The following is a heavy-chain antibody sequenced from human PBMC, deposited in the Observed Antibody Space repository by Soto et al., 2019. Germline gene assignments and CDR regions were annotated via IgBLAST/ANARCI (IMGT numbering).Heavy chain of an antibody. J-gene: IGHJ2*01. V-gene: IGHV4-30-2*01. CDR2: IYHTGTT. D-gene: IGHD3-9*01. CDR3: ARHWVGYYDLLTGYYDYWYF. Sequence: TVSLTCTVSGGSLNSGGYSCTWIRQPPGKGLEWIGFIYHTGTTYYNPSLKSRVTISVDRSKNQFSLKLSSVTAADTAVYYSARHWVGYYDLLTGYYDYWYF. CDR1: GGSLNSGGYS.